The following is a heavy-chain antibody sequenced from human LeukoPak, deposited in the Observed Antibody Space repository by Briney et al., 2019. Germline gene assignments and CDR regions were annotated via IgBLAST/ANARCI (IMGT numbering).Heavy chain of an antibody. CDR1: GFTFSSYA. CDR3: ARDRGAYYFDY. CDR2: TRNKANSYTT. Sequence: GGSLRLSCAASGFTFSSYAMSWVRQAPGKGLEWVGRTRNKANSYTTEYAASVKGRFTISRDDSKNSLYLQMNSLKTEDTAVYYCARDRGAYYFDYWGQGTLVTVSS. D-gene: IGHD3-10*01. V-gene: IGHV3-72*01. J-gene: IGHJ4*02.